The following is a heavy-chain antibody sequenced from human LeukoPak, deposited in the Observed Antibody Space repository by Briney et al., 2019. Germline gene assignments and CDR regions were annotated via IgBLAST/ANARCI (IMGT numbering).Heavy chain of an antibody. CDR2: FDPEDGET. CDR3: ATPHWSGGYNSLAFDI. D-gene: IGHD5-24*01. V-gene: IGHV1-24*01. J-gene: IGHJ3*02. Sequence: GASVEVSCKVSGYTLTELSMHWVRQAPGKGLEWMEGFDPEDGETIYAQKFQGRVTMTEDTSTDTAYMELSSLRSEDTAVYYCATPHWSGGYNSLAFDIWGQGTMVTVSS. CDR1: GYTLTELS.